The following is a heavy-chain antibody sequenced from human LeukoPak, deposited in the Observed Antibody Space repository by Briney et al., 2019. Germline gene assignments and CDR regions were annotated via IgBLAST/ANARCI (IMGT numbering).Heavy chain of an antibody. Sequence: SSETLSLTCTVSGGSISSSSYYWGWIRQPPGKGLEWIGEISHSGNTNYNPSLKSRVTISVDPSKNQFSLKLSSVTAADTAVHYCARSRQIFGVAENWFDPWGQGTLVTVSS. CDR1: GGSISSSSYY. V-gene: IGHV4-39*01. D-gene: IGHD3-3*01. J-gene: IGHJ5*02. CDR3: ARSRQIFGVAENWFDP. CDR2: ISHSGNT.